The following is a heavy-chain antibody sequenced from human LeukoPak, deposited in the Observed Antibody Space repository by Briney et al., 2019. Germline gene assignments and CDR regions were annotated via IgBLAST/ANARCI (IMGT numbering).Heavy chain of an antibody. CDR3: AKGGLVHRLDP. CDR2: IKSDGSNT. J-gene: IGHJ5*02. D-gene: IGHD1-14*01. CDR1: GFTFSSYW. V-gene: IGHV3-74*01. Sequence: GGSLRLSCAASGFTFSSYWMHWVRQAPGKGLVWVSRIKSDGSNTNYADSVKGRFTISRDNSKNTLYLQMNSLRADDTAVYYCAKGGLVHRLDPWGQGTLVTVSS.